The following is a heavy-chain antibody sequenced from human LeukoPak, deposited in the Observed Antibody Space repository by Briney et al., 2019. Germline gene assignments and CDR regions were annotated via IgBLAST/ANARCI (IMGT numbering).Heavy chain of an antibody. CDR2: MNPNSGNT. J-gene: IGHJ6*03. V-gene: IGHV1-8*02. D-gene: IGHD3-10*01. CDR3: ARGGTYYYDYYMDV. CDR1: GYTFTSYA. Sequence: GASVKVSCKASGYTFTSYAMNWVRQAPGQGLEWMGWMNPNSGNTGYAQKFQGRVTMTRNTSISTAYMELSSLRSEDTAVYYCARGGTYYYDYYMDVWGKGTTVTISS.